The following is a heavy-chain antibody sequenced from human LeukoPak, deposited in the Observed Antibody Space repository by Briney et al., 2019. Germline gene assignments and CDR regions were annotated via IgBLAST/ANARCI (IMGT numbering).Heavy chain of an antibody. CDR3: ARDPTAYYDSSGYYLNTIDF. CDR2: IWYDGSRK. CDR1: GFTFSSYG. J-gene: IGHJ4*02. D-gene: IGHD3-22*01. Sequence: PGRSLRLSCAASGFTFSSYGMHWVRQAPGKGLEWVAVIWYDGSRKYYGESVKGRFTISSDNSKNTLYLQMNSLRAEDTAVYYCARDPTAYYDSSGYYLNTIDFWGQGTLVTVPS. V-gene: IGHV3-33*01.